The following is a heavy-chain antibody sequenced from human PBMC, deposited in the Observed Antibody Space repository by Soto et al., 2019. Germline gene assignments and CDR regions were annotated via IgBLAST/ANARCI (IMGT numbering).Heavy chain of an antibody. CDR2: IYWDDDK. J-gene: IGHJ4*02. Sequence: QITLKESGPTLVKPTHTLTLTCTLSGFSLRTSGVGVGWIRQPPGEALECLAVIYWDDDKRYSPSLRSRLTITRDTSKDQVVLTLTNMDPVDTGTYYCAHRLDHSYFDYWGQGILVTVSS. CDR1: GFSLRTSGVG. D-gene: IGHD3-9*01. V-gene: IGHV2-5*02. CDR3: AHRLDHSYFDY.